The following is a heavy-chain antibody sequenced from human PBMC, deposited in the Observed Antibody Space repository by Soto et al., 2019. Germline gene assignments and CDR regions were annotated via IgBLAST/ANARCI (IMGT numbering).Heavy chain of an antibody. Sequence: AAVKVYARAQGYTCTGYYMHWVREGPGQGLEWMGWINPNSGGTNYAQKFQGRVTMTRDTSISTAYMELSRLRSDDTAVYYCARGVGYIVVVVAATQYYGMDGWGQGTTAAVSS. CDR1: GYTCTGYY. J-gene: IGHJ6*02. D-gene: IGHD2-15*01. CDR3: ARGVGYIVVVVAATQYYGMDG. V-gene: IGHV1-2*02. CDR2: INPNSGGT.